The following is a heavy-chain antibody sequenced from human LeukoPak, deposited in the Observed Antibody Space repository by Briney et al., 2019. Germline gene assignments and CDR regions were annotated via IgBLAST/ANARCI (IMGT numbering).Heavy chain of an antibody. CDR2: IKEDGSEK. D-gene: IGHD3-9*01. CDR3: ARRGGILNGYYDY. V-gene: IGHV3-7*03. J-gene: IGHJ4*02. CDR1: GFTFSTYW. Sequence: GGSLRLSCAASGFTFSTYWMSWVRQAPGKGLEWVANIKEDGSEKYYVDSVKGRFTISRDNAKNSLYSQMNSLRAEDTAVYYCARRGGILNGYYDYWGQGTLVTVSS.